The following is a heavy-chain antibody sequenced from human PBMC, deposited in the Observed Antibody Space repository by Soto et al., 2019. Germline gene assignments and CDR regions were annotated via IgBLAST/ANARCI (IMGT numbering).Heavy chain of an antibody. J-gene: IGHJ4*02. CDR3: ARYYSGGDAYFDC. CDR2: IYQSGST. D-gene: IGHD2-21*02. V-gene: IGHV4-30-2*01. Sequence: SETLSLTCAVSGGSISSGGYAWAWIRQPPGKGLEWVGYIYQSGSTYYNPSLKSRVTIAADRSKNQFSLNLASVTAADTAVYYCARYYSGGDAYFDCWGEGTVVTVSS. CDR1: GGSISSGGYA.